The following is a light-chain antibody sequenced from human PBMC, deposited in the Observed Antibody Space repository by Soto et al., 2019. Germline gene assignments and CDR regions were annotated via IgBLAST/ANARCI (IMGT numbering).Light chain of an antibody. CDR3: QQSYRAPYT. CDR2: VAS. V-gene: IGKV1-39*01. J-gene: IGKJ2*01. Sequence: DIQVTQSPSSLSASIGDRVTITCRASQSISTFLNWYQQKPGKAPNLLIYVASNLQTGVPSRFSGSGSGTDFSLTTSSLQHEDVATYYCQQSYRAPYTFGQGTTLEIK. CDR1: QSISTF.